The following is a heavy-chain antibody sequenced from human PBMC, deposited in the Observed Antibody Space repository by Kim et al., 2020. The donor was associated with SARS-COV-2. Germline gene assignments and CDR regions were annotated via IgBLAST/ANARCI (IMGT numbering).Heavy chain of an antibody. J-gene: IGHJ3*02. CDR1: GFTFSSYA. CDR2: ISYDGSNK. Sequence: GGSLRLSCAASGFTFSSYAMHWVRQAPGKGLEWVAVISYDGSNKYYADSVKGRFTISRDNSKNTLYLQMNSLRAEDTAVYYCARGPDDFWSGYDAFDIWGQGTMVTVSS. D-gene: IGHD3-3*01. CDR3: ARGPDDFWSGYDAFDI. V-gene: IGHV3-30-3*01.